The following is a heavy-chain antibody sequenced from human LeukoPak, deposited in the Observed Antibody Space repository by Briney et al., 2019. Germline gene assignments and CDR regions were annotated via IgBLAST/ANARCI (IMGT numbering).Heavy chain of an antibody. V-gene: IGHV4-39*07. J-gene: IGHJ5*02. D-gene: IGHD3-16*02. CDR1: GGSLTSTSHY. CDR2: IYSSGST. CDR3: ARGGELSLFP. Sequence: PSETLSLTCTVSGGSLTSTSHYWDWVCQPPGKGLEWLGSIYSSGSTYYNPSLKSRVTISVDKSKNQFSLKLSSVTAADTAVYYCARGGELSLFPWGQGTLVTVSS.